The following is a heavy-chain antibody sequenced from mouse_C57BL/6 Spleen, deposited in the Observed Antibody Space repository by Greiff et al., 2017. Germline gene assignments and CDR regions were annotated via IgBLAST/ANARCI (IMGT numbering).Heavy chain of an antibody. D-gene: IGHD2-2*01. CDR3: ARSTMVTTYYFDY. CDR1: GFSFTSYG. V-gene: IGHV2-3*01. J-gene: IGHJ2*01. Sequence: QVQLKESGPGLVAPSQSLSISCTVSGFSFTSYGVSWVRQPPGKGLEWLGVIWGDGSTHYHSALIYRLSISKDNSNSQVFLKLNSMQTDDTATYYCARSTMVTTYYFDYWGQGTTLTVSS. CDR2: IWGDGST.